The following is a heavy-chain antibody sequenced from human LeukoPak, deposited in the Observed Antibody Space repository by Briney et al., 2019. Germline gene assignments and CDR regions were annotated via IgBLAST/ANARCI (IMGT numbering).Heavy chain of an antibody. J-gene: IGHJ5*02. CDR2: VNHSGGT. V-gene: IGHV4-34*01. CDR3: ARGRSHNWFDP. Sequence: PSETLSLTCAVNGGSFSGFYCTWIRQPPGKGLEWIGEVNHSGGTQYNPSLKSRVTLSVDSSKNHFSLKLTSVTAADTAVYYCARGRSHNWFDPWGQATLVIVSS. CDR1: GGSFSGFY.